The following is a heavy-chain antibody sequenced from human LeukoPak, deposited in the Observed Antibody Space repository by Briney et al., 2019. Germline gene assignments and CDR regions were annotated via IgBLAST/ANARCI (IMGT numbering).Heavy chain of an antibody. CDR1: GFTFSGYS. J-gene: IGHJ1*01. Sequence: GGSLRLSCAASGFTFSGYSMNWVRQAPGKGLEWVSSISSSSRHIYYADSVKGRFTILRDDAKNSLFLQMDSLRVEDTAMYYCVRDFSTVTTAYLHHWGQGTLLTVSS. CDR2: ISSSSRHI. D-gene: IGHD4-17*01. V-gene: IGHV3-21*04. CDR3: VRDFSTVTTAYLHH.